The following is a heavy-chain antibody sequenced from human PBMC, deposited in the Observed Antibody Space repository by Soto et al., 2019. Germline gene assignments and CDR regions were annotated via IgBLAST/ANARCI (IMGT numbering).Heavy chain of an antibody. J-gene: IGHJ5*02. V-gene: IGHV1-18*01. D-gene: IGHD3-22*01. CDR2: ISAYNGNT. Sequence: ASVRVSCKASGYTFTSYGISRVRQVPGQGLEWMGWISAYNGNTNYAQKLQGRVTMTTDTSTSTAYMELRSLRSDDTAVYYCARGWVGGITMISFDPRGQGTLVTVSS. CDR3: ARGWVGGITMISFDP. CDR1: GYTFTSYG.